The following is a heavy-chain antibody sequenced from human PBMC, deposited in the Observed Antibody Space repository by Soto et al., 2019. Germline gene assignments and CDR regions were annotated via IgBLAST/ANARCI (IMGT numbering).Heavy chain of an antibody. D-gene: IGHD2-2*01. CDR3: ATVGYCSIPPCCPIGYFEY. J-gene: IGHJ4*02. Sequence: SETMSVTCTVSGDSISSFYWTWIRKPTGKGLEWVGYIFSSGSTNYNPSLKSRVTISVDTSENQFSLKLTSVTAADTAVYYCATVGYCSIPPCCPIGYFEYWGQGTLVTVSS. CDR1: GDSISSFY. CDR2: IFSSGST. V-gene: IGHV4-59*01.